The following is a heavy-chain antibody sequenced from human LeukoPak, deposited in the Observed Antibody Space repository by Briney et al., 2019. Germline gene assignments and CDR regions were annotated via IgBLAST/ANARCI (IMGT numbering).Heavy chain of an antibody. CDR2: ISSSGSTI. J-gene: IGHJ4*02. CDR3: ARVVDTAMLSDY. V-gene: IGHV3-48*04. CDR1: GFTFSSYA. D-gene: IGHD5-18*01. Sequence: GGSLRLSCAASGFTFSSYAMSWVRQAPGKGLEWVSYISSSGSTIYYADSVKGRFTISRDNAKNSLYPQMNSLRAEDTAVYYCARVVDTAMLSDYWGQGTLVTVSS.